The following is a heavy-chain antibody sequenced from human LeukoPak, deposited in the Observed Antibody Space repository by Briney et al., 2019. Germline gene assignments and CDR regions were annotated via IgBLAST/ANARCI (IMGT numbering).Heavy chain of an antibody. CDR3: AKEIEGYSYVDWFDP. CDR2: ISGSGGST. D-gene: IGHD5-18*01. J-gene: IGHJ5*02. Sequence: PGGSLRLSCAASGFTFSSYAMSWVRQAPGKGLEWVSAISGSGGSTYYADSVKGRFTISRDNSKNTLYLKMNSLRAEDTAVYYCAKEIEGYSYVDWFDPWGQGTLVTVSS. CDR1: GFTFSSYA. V-gene: IGHV3-23*01.